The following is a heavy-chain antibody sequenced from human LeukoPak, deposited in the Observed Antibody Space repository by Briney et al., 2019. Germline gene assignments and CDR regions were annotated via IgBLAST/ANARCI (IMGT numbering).Heavy chain of an antibody. J-gene: IGHJ3*02. CDR2: ISPISGST. V-gene: IGHV1-46*01. D-gene: IGHD4-11*01. CDR1: GYTFTSYF. Sequence: ASVTVSCKAFGYTFTSYFMHWVRQAPGQGLEWMGIISPISGSTTYAQKSQGRVTVTRDTSTSTVYMELSSLRSEDTALYYCARAYSNTDGFDIWGQGTMVTVSS. CDR3: ARAYSNTDGFDI.